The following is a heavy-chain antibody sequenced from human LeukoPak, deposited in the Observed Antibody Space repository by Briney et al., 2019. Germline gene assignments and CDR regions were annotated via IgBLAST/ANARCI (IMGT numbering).Heavy chain of an antibody. CDR1: GYRFARYW. CDR3: ARTGSYCGVRQTSIDY. CDR2: VYPTDSST. J-gene: IGHJ4*02. D-gene: IGHD1-26*01. V-gene: IGHV5-51*04. Sequence: GESLKIPCKGSGYRFARYWIGWVRQMPGQGLEWSGIVYPTDSSTLYSPSFPGQVPISPYKPPSTAYLQRRSLRAPDTAVYYCARTGSYCGVRQTSIDYWGQGTLVTVSS.